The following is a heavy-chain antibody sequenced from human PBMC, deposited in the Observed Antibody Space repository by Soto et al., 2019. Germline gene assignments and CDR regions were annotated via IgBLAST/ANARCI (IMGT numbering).Heavy chain of an antibody. CDR1: GGSISSGGYY. CDR2: IYYSGST. V-gene: IGHV4-31*03. Sequence: QVQLQESGPGLVKPSQTLSLTCTVSGGSISSGGYYWSWIRQHPVQGLEWIGYIYYSGSTYYNPSLNSRVTISVDTSKNQFSLKLSSVTAADTAVYYCASSSRQYSTIDYWGQGTLVTVSS. J-gene: IGHJ4*02. D-gene: IGHD6-6*01. CDR3: ASSSRQYSTIDY.